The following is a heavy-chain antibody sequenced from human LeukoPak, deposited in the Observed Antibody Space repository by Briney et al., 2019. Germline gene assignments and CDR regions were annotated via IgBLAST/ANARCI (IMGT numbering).Heavy chain of an antibody. J-gene: IGHJ4*02. CDR3: ARGHSSGNPDPFDY. D-gene: IGHD6-19*01. Sequence: PGGSLRLSCAASGFTVSSNYMSWVRQAGGKRLEWVSVIYSGGAIHYADSVKGRFTISRDNSKNTLYLQMNSLRAEDTAMYYCARGHSSGNPDPFDYWGQGTLVTVSS. CDR2: IYSGGAI. CDR1: GFTVSSNY. V-gene: IGHV3-53*01.